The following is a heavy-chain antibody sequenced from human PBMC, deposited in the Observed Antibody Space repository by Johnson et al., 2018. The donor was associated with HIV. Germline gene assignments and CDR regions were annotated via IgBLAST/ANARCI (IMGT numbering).Heavy chain of an antibody. Sequence: QVQLVESGGGVVQPGRSLRLSCAASGFTFSSYAMHWVRQAPGKGLEWVAVISYDGGSKYYADSVKGRFTISRDNSKNTLYLQMNSLRAEDTAVYYCARDWNNWNYGVPDAFDIWGQGTMVTVSS. D-gene: IGHD1-7*01. CDR3: ARDWNNWNYGVPDAFDI. CDR2: ISYDGGSK. CDR1: GFTFSSYA. V-gene: IGHV3-30*04. J-gene: IGHJ3*02.